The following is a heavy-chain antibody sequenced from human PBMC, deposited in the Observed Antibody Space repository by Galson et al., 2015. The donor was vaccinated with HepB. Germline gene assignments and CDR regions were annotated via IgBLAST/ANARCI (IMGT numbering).Heavy chain of an antibody. CDR2: ISSSSSYI. J-gene: IGHJ6*02. CDR1: GFTFSSYS. Sequence: SLRLSCAASGFTFSSYSMNWVRQAPGKGLEWVSSISSSSSYIYYADSVKGRFTISRDNAKNSLYLQMNSLRAEDTAVYYCARDLGSSSWPERSYYYYGMDVWGQGTTVTVSS. D-gene: IGHD6-13*01. CDR3: ARDLGSSSWPERSYYYYGMDV. V-gene: IGHV3-21*01.